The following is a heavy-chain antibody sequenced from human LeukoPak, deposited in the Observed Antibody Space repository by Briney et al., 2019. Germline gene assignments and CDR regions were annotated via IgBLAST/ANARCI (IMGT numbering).Heavy chain of an antibody. J-gene: IGHJ6*02. V-gene: IGHV1-69*13. CDR1: RYTFTSYG. Sequence: ASVKVSCKASRYTFTSYGVSWVRQAPGQGLEWMGGIIPIFGTANYAQKFQGRVTITADESTSTAYMELSSLRSEDTAVYYCARDLVSLDYYGSGSSDYYYGMDVWGQETTVTVSS. D-gene: IGHD3-10*01. CDR3: ARDLVSLDYYGSGSSDYYYGMDV. CDR2: IIPIFGTA.